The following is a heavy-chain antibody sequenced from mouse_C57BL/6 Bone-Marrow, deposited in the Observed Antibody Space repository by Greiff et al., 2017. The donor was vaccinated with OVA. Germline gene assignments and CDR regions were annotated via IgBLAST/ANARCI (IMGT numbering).Heavy chain of an antibody. J-gene: IGHJ2*01. CDR3: AREGYYGSSYVGY. CDR2: ISYDGSN. D-gene: IGHD1-1*01. CDR1: GYSITSGYY. V-gene: IGHV3-6*01. Sequence: EVKLVESGPGLVKPSQSLSLTCSVTGYSITSGYYWNWIRQFPGNKLEWMGYISYDGSNNYNPSLKNRISITRDTSKNQFFLKLNSVTTEDTATYYCAREGYYGSSYVGYWGQGTTLTVSS.